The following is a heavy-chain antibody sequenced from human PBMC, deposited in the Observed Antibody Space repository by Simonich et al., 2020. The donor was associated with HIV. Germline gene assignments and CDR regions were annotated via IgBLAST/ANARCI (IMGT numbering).Heavy chain of an antibody. Sequence: EVQLVESGGGLVQPGGSLRLSCVASGFTFSRYWMNWVRQAPGKGREWGSSNSSSSSYIYYADSVKGRFTISRDNAKNSLYLQMNSLRAEDTAVYYCARDRSSGWSHNWFDPWGQGILVTVSS. CDR3: ARDRSSGWSHNWFDP. CDR1: GFTFSRYW. CDR2: NSSSSSYI. V-gene: IGHV3-21*01. J-gene: IGHJ5*02. D-gene: IGHD6-19*01.